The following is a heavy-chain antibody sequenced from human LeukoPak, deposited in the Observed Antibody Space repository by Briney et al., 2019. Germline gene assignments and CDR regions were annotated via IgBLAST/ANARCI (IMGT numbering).Heavy chain of an antibody. CDR1: GFTLSSYE. CDR3: ARVEWTKQWLPIKKFDY. V-gene: IGHV3-48*03. D-gene: IGHD6-19*01. J-gene: IGHJ4*02. Sequence: GGSLRLSCAASGFTLSSYEMNWVRQAPGKGLEWVSYISSSGSTIYYADSVKGRFTISRDNAKNSLYLQMNSLRAEDTAVYYCARVEWTKQWLPIKKFDYWGQGTLVTVSS. CDR2: ISSSGSTI.